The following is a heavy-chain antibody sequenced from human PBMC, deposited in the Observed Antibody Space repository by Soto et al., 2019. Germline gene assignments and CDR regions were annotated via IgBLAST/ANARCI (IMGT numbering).Heavy chain of an antibody. CDR2: ISWNSGII. Sequence: GGSLRLSCAASGFTFDDYAMHWVRQAPGKGLEWVSGISWNSGIIGYADSVKGRFTISRDNAKNSLYLQMNSLRAEDTALYYCAKEPYSTLLYYYMDVWGKGTTVTVSS. D-gene: IGHD4-4*01. V-gene: IGHV3-9*01. CDR1: GFTFDDYA. J-gene: IGHJ6*03. CDR3: AKEPYSTLLYYYMDV.